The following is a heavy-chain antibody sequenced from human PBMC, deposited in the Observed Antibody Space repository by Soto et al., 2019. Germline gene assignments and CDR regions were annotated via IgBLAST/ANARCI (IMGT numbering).Heavy chain of an antibody. CDR1: GFTFSDYA. CDR3: AKGGRQWLVTSDFNY. V-gene: IGHV3-30*18. CDR2: GSHDGRNT. Sequence: VQPVESGGGVVQPGRSLRLSCAASGFTFSDYAMHWVRQAPGKGLEWVAVGSHDGRNTHYADSVKGRFTISRDSSKNTVSLEMTSLRAEDTAVYYCAKGGRQWLVTSDFNYWGQGALVTVSS. D-gene: IGHD6-19*01. J-gene: IGHJ4*02.